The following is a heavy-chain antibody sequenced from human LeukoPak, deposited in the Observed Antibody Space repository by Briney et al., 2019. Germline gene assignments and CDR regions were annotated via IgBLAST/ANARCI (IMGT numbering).Heavy chain of an antibody. CDR3: AKAVFVGYCSGGSCFGPDY. CDR1: GFTFSSYG. Sequence: PGGSLRLSCAASGFTFSSYGMHWVRQAPGKGLEWVAVISNDGSNKYYADSVKGRFSISRDDSKNTLYLQMNSLRAEDTAVYYCAKAVFVGYCSGGSCFGPDYWGQGTLVTVSS. V-gene: IGHV3-30*18. J-gene: IGHJ4*02. CDR2: ISNDGSNK. D-gene: IGHD2-15*01.